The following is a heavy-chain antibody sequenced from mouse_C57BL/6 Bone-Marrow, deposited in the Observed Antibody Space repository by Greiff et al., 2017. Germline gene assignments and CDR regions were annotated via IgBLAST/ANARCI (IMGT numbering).Heavy chain of an antibody. D-gene: IGHD1-1*01. CDR1: GFTFSSYT. Sequence: EVQLVESGGGLVKPGGSLKLSCAASGFTFSSYTMSWVRQTPEKRLQWVAAISGGGGNTYYPDSVKGRFTISRDNATNILYLQMSSLRAEDTALYYCSRQVTTVLATKYFDVWGTGTTVTVSS. J-gene: IGHJ1*03. CDR3: SRQVTTVLATKYFDV. CDR2: ISGGGGNT. V-gene: IGHV5-9*01.